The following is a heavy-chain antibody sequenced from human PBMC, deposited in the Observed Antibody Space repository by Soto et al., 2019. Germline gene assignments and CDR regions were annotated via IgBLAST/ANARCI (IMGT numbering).Heavy chain of an antibody. D-gene: IGHD3-3*01. V-gene: IGHV4-59*01. J-gene: IGHJ6*02. Sequence: SATLSLTCTVSGGSISSYYWSWIRQPPGKGLEWIGYIYYSGSTNYNPSLKSRVTISVDTSKNQFSLKLSSVTAADTAVYYCARPSYYAFWTGPPYYGMDVSGQATTVTVSS. CDR3: ARPSYYAFWTGPPYYGMDV. CDR2: IYYSGST. CDR1: GGSISSYY.